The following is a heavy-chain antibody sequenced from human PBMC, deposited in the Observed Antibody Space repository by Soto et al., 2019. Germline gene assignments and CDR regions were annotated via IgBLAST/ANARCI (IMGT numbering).Heavy chain of an antibody. D-gene: IGHD3-10*01. V-gene: IGHV4-59*01. Sequence: PSETLSLTCTVSGGSISSYYWSWIRQPPGKGLEWIGYIYYSGSTNYNPSLKSRVTISVDTSKNQFSLKLSSVTAADTAVYYCASSHRFMVRGVTKDYFDYWGQGTLVTVSS. J-gene: IGHJ4*02. CDR2: IYYSGST. CDR3: ASSHRFMVRGVTKDYFDY. CDR1: GGSISSYY.